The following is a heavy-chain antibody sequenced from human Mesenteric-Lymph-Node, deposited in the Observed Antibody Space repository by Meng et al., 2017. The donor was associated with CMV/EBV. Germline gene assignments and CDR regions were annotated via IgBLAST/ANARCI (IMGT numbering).Heavy chain of an antibody. CDR2: ISSSSYI. Sequence: GESLKISCAASGFTFSSYSMNWVRQAPGKGLEWVSSISSSSYIYYADSVKGRFTISRDNAKNSLYLQMNSLRAEDTAVYYCAREIVVVPAANLVRWYDPWGQGTLVTVSS. CDR1: GFTFSSYS. CDR3: AREIVVVPAANLVRWYDP. D-gene: IGHD2-2*01. J-gene: IGHJ5*02. V-gene: IGHV3-21*01.